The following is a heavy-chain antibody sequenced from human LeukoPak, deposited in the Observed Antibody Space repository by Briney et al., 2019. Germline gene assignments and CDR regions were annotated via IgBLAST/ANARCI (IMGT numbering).Heavy chain of an antibody. CDR1: GFTFSTYS. J-gene: IGHJ4*02. Sequence: GGSLRLSCAASGFTFSTYSMNWVRQAPGKGLEWVSAISGSGGSTYYADSVKGRFTISRDNSKNTLYLQMNSLRAEDTAVYYCANPVVPAAIHWGQGTLVTVSS. CDR3: ANPVVPAAIH. CDR2: ISGSGGST. D-gene: IGHD2-2*02. V-gene: IGHV3-23*01.